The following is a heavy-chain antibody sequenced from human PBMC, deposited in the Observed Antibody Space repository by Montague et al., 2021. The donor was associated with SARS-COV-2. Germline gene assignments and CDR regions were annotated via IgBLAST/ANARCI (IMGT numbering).Heavy chain of an antibody. D-gene: IGHD2-2*01. CDR3: ARGLQRVVPCGLGVGSYSYCCHMDV. Sequence: SETLSLTCAVSGGSFNGYYWSWIRQPPGKGLEWIGEINHSGSTKYNPSLKSRVTISVDTSKNQFSLKLSSVTAADTAVYYCARGLQRVVPCGLGVGSYSYCCHMDVWGQGTPVTVSS. CDR2: INHSGST. V-gene: IGHV4-34*01. J-gene: IGHJ6*03. CDR1: GGSFNGYY.